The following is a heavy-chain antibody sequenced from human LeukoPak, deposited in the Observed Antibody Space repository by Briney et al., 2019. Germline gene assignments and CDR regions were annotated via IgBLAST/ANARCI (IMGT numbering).Heavy chain of an antibody. J-gene: IGHJ4*02. CDR3: ARHHLDSGLVY. CDR1: GYSFSTYW. V-gene: IGHV5-51*01. CDR2: IYPGDSDT. Sequence: GESLKISCKGSGYSFSTYWIGWVRQMPGKGLEWMGIIYPGDSDTRYSPSFQGQVTISADKSFSTAYLQWSSLKASDTAMYYCARHHLDSGLVYWGQGTLVTVSS. D-gene: IGHD6-25*01.